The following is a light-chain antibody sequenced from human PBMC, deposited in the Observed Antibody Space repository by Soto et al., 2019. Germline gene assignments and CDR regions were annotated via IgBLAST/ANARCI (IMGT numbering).Light chain of an antibody. Sequence: EIVLTQSPGALSLSPGERATLSCGASQSVSSSYLAWYQQKPGQAPRLLIYCASTRATGIPDRFSGSGSGTGFTLTISRQEPEDFPVYYCQHYGSSPRTLGQATNVEIK. CDR3: QHYGSSPRT. CDR1: QSVSSSY. J-gene: IGKJ1*01. CDR2: CAS. V-gene: IGKV3-20*01.